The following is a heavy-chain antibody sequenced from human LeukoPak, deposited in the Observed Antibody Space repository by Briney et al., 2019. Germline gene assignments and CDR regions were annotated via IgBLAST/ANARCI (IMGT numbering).Heavy chain of an antibody. V-gene: IGHV3-53*01. D-gene: IGHD1-26*01. CDR1: GFTFSSYA. CDR3: AREWELGGKAFDI. Sequence: TGRSLRLSCAASGFTFSSYAMHWVRQAPGKGLEWVSVIYSGGGTYYADSVKGRFTISRDNSKNTLYLQMNSLRAEDTAVYYCAREWELGGKAFDIWGQGTTVTVSS. J-gene: IGHJ3*02. CDR2: IYSGGGT.